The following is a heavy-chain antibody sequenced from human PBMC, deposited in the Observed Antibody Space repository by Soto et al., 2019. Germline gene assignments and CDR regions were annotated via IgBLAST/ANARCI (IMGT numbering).Heavy chain of an antibody. D-gene: IGHD6-6*01. Sequence: GGSLRLSCAASGFTFSSFAMSWVRQAPGKGLEWVSTISGSGGNTYYADSVKGRFTISRDNSKNTLYLQLNSLRAEDTAVYYCAKEKFGSSSGVMDVWGQGTTVTVSS. CDR2: ISGSGGNT. CDR3: AKEKFGSSSGVMDV. V-gene: IGHV3-23*01. CDR1: GFTFSSFA. J-gene: IGHJ6*02.